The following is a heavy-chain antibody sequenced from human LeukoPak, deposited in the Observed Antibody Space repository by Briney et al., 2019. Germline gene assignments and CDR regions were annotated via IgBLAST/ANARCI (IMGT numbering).Heavy chain of an antibody. D-gene: IGHD4-17*01. CDR1: GFNFSSYG. Sequence: PGGSLRLSCVASGFNFSSYGMHWVRQAPGKGLEWVVIIWYDGSNRNYPDSVKGRFTISRDNSKNTLYLQMNSLRAEDTAVYYCARDLGGDYVENWFDMWGQGTLVTVSS. CDR2: IWYDGSNR. J-gene: IGHJ5*02. V-gene: IGHV3-33*01. CDR3: ARDLGGDYVENWFDM.